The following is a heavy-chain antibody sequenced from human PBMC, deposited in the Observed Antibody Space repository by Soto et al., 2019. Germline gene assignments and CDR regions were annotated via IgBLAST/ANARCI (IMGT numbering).Heavy chain of an antibody. D-gene: IGHD6-19*01. CDR1: GYTFTSYA. J-gene: IGHJ6*02. Sequence: ASVKVSCKASGYTFTSYAMHWVRQAPGQRFEWMGWINAGNGNTKYSQKFQGRVTITRDTSASTAYMELSSLRSEDTAVYYCARDPRSSGWWKYYYYGMDVWGQGTTVTV. V-gene: IGHV1-3*01. CDR2: INAGNGNT. CDR3: ARDPRSSGWWKYYYYGMDV.